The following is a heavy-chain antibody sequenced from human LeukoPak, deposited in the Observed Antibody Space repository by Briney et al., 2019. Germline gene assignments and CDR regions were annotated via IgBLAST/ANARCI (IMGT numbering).Heavy chain of an antibody. V-gene: IGHV3-21*01. CDR2: ISSSSSYI. Sequence: PGGSLRLSCAASGFTFSSYSMNWVRQAPGKGLEWVSSISSSSSYIYYADSVKGRFTISRDNAKNSLYLQMNSLRAEDTAVYYCARDRVTSSSWATTGGIDYWGQGTLVTVSS. D-gene: IGHD6-13*01. J-gene: IGHJ4*02. CDR3: ARDRVTSSSWATTGGIDY. CDR1: GFTFSSYS.